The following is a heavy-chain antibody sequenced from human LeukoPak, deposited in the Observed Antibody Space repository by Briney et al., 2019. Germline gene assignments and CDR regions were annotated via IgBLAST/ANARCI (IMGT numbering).Heavy chain of an antibody. CDR2: ISGSGGST. Sequence: PGGSLRLSCAASGFTFRTYVMSWVRQAPGKGLEWVSAISGSGGSTCDADSVKGQFTISRDNFKNTLYLQMNSLGADDTAVYYCAKGNWRYFDYWGQGTLVTVSS. CDR3: AKGNWRYFDY. V-gene: IGHV3-23*01. CDR1: GFTFRTYV. J-gene: IGHJ4*02. D-gene: IGHD1-1*01.